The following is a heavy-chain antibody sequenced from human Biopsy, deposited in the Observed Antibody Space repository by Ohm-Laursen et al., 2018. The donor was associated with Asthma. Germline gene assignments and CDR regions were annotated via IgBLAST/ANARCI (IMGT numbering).Heavy chain of an antibody. D-gene: IGHD3-9*01. V-gene: IGHV2-5*02. Sequence: TQTLTLTYSFSGLSLRTPGVGVGWIRQSPVKALEWLALIYWDDYNLFRPSLKRRLTITKDPSKNQVVLTMTKMDPVDSGTYYCALSQDSGFDDHSPSWFDPWGQGTLVTVSS. CDR1: GLSLRTPGVG. CDR2: IYWDDYN. J-gene: IGHJ5*02. CDR3: ALSQDSGFDDHSPSWFDP.